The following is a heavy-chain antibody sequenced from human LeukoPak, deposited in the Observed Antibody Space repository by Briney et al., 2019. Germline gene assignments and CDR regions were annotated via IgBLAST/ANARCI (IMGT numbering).Heavy chain of an antibody. Sequence: PSETLSLTCDVSGDFIRSSEWWSWVRQPPGKGLEWIGQFFLSGGPNYRPSLRSRVTISVDSSKSQFSLKMASVTAADTALYYCVRNGRYCLDYWGQGTLVTVSS. D-gene: IGHD1-14*01. CDR1: GDFIRSSEW. CDR3: VRNGRYCLDY. V-gene: IGHV4/OR15-8*01. CDR2: FFLSGGP. J-gene: IGHJ4*02.